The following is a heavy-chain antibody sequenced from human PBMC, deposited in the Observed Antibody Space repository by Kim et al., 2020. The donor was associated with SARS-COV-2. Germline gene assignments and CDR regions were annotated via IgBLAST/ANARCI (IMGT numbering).Heavy chain of an antibody. V-gene: IGHV3-23*01. CDR2: ISASGDRT. Sequence: GGSLRLSCAASGFSFSTCAMSWVRQAPGRGLEWVSTISASGDRTYYADSVRGRFTISRDNTKNTLFLQVNSLRAEDTALYYVAKEDRTGTQVFWGQGTLV. CDR3: AKEDRTGTQVF. CDR1: GFSFSTCA. J-gene: IGHJ4*01. D-gene: IGHD1-1*01.